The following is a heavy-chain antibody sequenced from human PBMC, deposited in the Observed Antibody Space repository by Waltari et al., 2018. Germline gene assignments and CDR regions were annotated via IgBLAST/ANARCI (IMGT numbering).Heavy chain of an antibody. V-gene: IGHV1-69*08. CDR3: ARDSSSWTFDY. D-gene: IGHD6-13*01. Sequence: QVQLVQSGAEVKKPGSSVKVSCKASGGTFSSYTICWVRQAPGQGLEWMGRIIPILGIADYAQKFQGRVTMTADKSTSTAYMELSSLRSEDTAVYDCARDSSSWTFDYWGQGTLVTVSS. J-gene: IGHJ4*02. CDR1: GGTFSSYT. CDR2: IIPILGIA.